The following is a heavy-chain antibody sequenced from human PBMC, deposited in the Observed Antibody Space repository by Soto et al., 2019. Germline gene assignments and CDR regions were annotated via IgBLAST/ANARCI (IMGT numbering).Heavy chain of an antibody. CDR3: ARDPLPGTRRDYYYYYGMDV. V-gene: IGHV1-3*05. CDR2: INAGNGNT. D-gene: IGHD1-1*01. CDR1: GYTFTSYA. Sequence: QVQLVQSGAEEKKPGASVKVSCKASGYTFTSYAMHWVRQAPGQRLEWMGWINAGNGNTKYSQKFQGRVTITRDTSAGTAYMELSSLRSEDTAVYYCARDPLPGTRRDYYYYYGMDVWGQGTTVTVSS. J-gene: IGHJ6*02.